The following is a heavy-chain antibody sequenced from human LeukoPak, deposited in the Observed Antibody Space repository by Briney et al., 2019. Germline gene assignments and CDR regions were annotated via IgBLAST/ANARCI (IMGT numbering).Heavy chain of an antibody. Sequence: HPGGSLRLSCAASGFTFSSYWMSWVRQAPGKGLEWVANIKQVGSEKYYVDSVKGRFTISRDNAKNSLYLQMNSLRAEDTAVYYCARTVVVPAAIVGAFDYYYGMDVWGQGTTVTVSS. CDR2: IKQVGSEK. CDR1: GFTFSSYW. V-gene: IGHV3-7*01. CDR3: ARTVVVPAAIVGAFDYYYGMDV. D-gene: IGHD2-2*01. J-gene: IGHJ6*02.